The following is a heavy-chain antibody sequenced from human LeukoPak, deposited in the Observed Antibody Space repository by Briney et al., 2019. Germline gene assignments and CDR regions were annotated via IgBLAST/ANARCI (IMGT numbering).Heavy chain of an antibody. Sequence: SETLSLTCAVYGGSFSGYYWSWIRQPPGKGLEWIGEINHSGSTNYNPSLKSRVTISVDTSKSQFSLKLSSVTAADTAVYYCARGDLAMGVFDYWGQGTLVTVSS. D-gene: IGHD5-18*01. CDR1: GGSFSGYY. CDR2: INHSGST. J-gene: IGHJ4*02. CDR3: ARGDLAMGVFDY. V-gene: IGHV4-34*01.